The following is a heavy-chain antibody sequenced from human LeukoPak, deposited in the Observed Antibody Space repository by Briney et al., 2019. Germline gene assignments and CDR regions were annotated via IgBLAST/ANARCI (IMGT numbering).Heavy chain of an antibody. V-gene: IGHV3-21*01. CDR3: ARGDTYGDYVPITYFDY. J-gene: IGHJ4*02. Sequence: PGGSLRLSCAASGFTFSSYSMNWVRQAPGKGLEWVSSISSSSSYIYYADSVKGRFTISRDNAKNSLYLQMNSLKAEATAVYYWARGDTYGDYVPITYFDYWGQGTLVTVSS. CDR1: GFTFSSYS. CDR2: ISSSSSYI. D-gene: IGHD4-17*01.